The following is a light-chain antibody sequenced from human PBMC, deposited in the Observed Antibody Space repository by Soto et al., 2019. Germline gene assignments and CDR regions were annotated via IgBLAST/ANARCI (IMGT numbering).Light chain of an antibody. Sequence: EIPMTQTPSSLSASVGDRVTITCRASHPISNYLNWYQHRPGKAPKLLIYAASTLQSGVPSRFSGSGSGTDFTLTISCLQSEDFATYYCQQYYSFPLTFGGGTKVDI. V-gene: IGKV1-39*01. CDR2: AAS. J-gene: IGKJ4*01. CDR1: HPISNY. CDR3: QQYYSFPLT.